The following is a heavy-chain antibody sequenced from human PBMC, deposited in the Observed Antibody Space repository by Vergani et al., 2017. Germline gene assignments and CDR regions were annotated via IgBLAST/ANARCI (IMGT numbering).Heavy chain of an antibody. CDR1: GGPFSSYA. D-gene: IGHD4-23*01. CDR3: ARXGINGYGGLWGFEY. Sequence: QVQLVQSGAEVKKPGSSVKVSCKASGGPFSSYAISWVRQAPGQGLEWMGGIIPIFGTANYAQKFQGRVTITADASTSTAYRELSSLRSEDTAVYYCARXGINGYGGLWGFEYWGQGTLVTVSS. V-gene: IGHV1-69*01. J-gene: IGHJ4*02. CDR2: IIPIFGTA.